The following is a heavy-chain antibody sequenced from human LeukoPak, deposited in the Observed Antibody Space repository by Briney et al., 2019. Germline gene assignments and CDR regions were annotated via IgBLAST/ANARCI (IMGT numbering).Heavy chain of an antibody. CDR3: AKKVSGWYDNYFDF. Sequence: QTGGSLRLSCAASGFTFSSYAMSWVRQAPGEGLEWVSAISGSGGSTYYADSVKGRFTISRDNSKNTLYLQMNSLRDEDTAIYHCAKKVSGWYDNYFDFWGQGTLVTVSS. CDR2: ISGSGGST. CDR1: GFTFSSYA. V-gene: IGHV3-23*01. J-gene: IGHJ4*02. D-gene: IGHD6-19*01.